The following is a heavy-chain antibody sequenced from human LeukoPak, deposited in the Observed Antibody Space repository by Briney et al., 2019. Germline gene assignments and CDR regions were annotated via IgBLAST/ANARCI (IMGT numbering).Heavy chain of an antibody. D-gene: IGHD1-1*01. CDR1: GGSISPYY. CDR3: ARWANWNHDY. Sequence: SETLSLTCTVSGGSISPYYWSWIRQPPGKGLEWIGYIYHSGSTNYNPSLKSRVAISLDTSKNQFSLKLNSVTAADTAVYYCARWANWNHDYWGQGTLVTVSS. CDR2: IYHSGST. J-gene: IGHJ4*02. V-gene: IGHV4-59*01.